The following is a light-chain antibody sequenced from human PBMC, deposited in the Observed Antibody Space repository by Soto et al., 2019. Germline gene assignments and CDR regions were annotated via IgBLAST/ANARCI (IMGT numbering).Light chain of an antibody. J-gene: IGKJ1*01. V-gene: IGKV3-15*01. CDR3: QQYDTWPPGT. CDR1: QSINTN. CDR2: GAS. Sequence: EIVMTQSPATLSVSPGERATISCRASQSINTNLAWYQQKPGQAPKLLLFGASTRATGIPDRFSCSGSGTNFTLTFSSLQSEDFAVYYCQQYDTWPPGTFGQGTKVDIK.